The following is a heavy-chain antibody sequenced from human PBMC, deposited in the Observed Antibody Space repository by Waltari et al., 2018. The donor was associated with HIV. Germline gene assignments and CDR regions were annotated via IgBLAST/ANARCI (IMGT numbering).Heavy chain of an antibody. CDR2: IYYTGST. J-gene: IGHJ4*02. Sequence: QVHLQESSPGLVKASETLSLTCSVSGGSIRGDYWSWIRQPPGKGLAWIGYIYYTGSTNYNPSLKSRITMSLSPSKTQFSLKVNSVTSADTGVYYCAKESWAHSSGWQFDYWGPGILVTVSS. CDR1: GGSIRGDY. CDR3: AKESWAHSSGWQFDY. V-gene: IGHV4-59*01. D-gene: IGHD6-19*01.